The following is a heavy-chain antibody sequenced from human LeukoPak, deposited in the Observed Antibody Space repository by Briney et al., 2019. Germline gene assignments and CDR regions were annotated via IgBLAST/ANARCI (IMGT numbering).Heavy chain of an antibody. Sequence: GGSLRLSCAASGFTFSSYWMSWVRQAPGKGLEWVANIKQDGREKFYVDSVKGRFTISRDNAKNSLYMQMNSLRAEETAVYYCARESLVAGLIDYWGQGNLVTVSS. CDR3: ARESLVAGLIDY. CDR1: GFTFSSYW. J-gene: IGHJ4*02. V-gene: IGHV3-7*01. CDR2: IKQDGREK. D-gene: IGHD6-19*01.